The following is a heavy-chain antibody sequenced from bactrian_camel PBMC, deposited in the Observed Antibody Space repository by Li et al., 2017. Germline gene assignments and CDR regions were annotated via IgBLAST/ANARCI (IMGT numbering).Heavy chain of an antibody. V-gene: IGHV3S9*01. CDR1: GDTISRYC. J-gene: IGHJ6*01. CDR2: IESDEST. D-gene: IGHD7*01. Sequence: QVQLVESGGGSVQVGGSLRLSCVASGDTISRYCMGWFRQIPDKEREGVAGIESDESTSYADSVKGRFTISRDNSKGTLYLRMDSLKPEDTAMYYCAANPLGGRCFLNDRYFDHWGQGTQVTVS. CDR3: AANPLGGRCFLNDRYFDH.